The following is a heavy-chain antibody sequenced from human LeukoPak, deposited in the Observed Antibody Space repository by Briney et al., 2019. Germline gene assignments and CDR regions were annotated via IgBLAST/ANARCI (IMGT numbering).Heavy chain of an antibody. V-gene: IGHV4-39*01. J-gene: IGHJ5*02. Sequence: SETLSLTCTVSGGSISSSSYYCGWVRQPAGKGMEWLGSIYHSGSTYYNPSLMSRVTLSVETSKNQFSLKLSSVTAADTAVYYCAGSTYDNWFDPWGQGTLVTVSS. CDR1: GGSISSSSYY. CDR2: IYHSGST. CDR3: AGSTYDNWFDP. D-gene: IGHD2-8*01.